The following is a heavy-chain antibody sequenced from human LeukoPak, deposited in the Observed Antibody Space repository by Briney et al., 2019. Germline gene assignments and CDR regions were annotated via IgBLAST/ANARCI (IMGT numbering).Heavy chain of an antibody. CDR3: ARGGVGATTYVWFDP. CDR2: INPSGGST. Sequence: PRASVKVSCKASGYTFTNYYIHWVRQAPGQGLECMGIINPSGGSTSYAQKFQGRVTMTRDMSTSTVYMELSSLRSEDTAVYYCARGGVGATTYVWFDPWGQGTLATVSS. J-gene: IGHJ5*02. D-gene: IGHD1-26*01. CDR1: GYTFTNYY. V-gene: IGHV1-46*01.